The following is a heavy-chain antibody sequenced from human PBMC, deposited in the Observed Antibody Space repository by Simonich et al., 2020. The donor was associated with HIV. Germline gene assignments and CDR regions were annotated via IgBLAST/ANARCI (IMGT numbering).Heavy chain of an antibody. CDR1: GGSFSGYF. CDR3: ARAGLTMVRGVPGAFDI. Sequence: QVQLQQWGAGLLKPSETLSLTCAVYGGSFSGYFWSWIRQPPGKGLEWIGEVNHSGSTKYNPALRSRVSISVGTSKNQFSLKLSSVTAADTAVYYWARAGLTMVRGVPGAFDIWGQGTMVTVSS. CDR2: VNHSGST. D-gene: IGHD3-10*01. V-gene: IGHV4-34*01. J-gene: IGHJ3*02.